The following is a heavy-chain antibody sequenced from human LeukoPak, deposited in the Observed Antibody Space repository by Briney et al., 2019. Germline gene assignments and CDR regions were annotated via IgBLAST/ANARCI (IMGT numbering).Heavy chain of an antibody. V-gene: IGHV3-23*01. CDR1: GFPFSSYA. D-gene: IGHD2/OR15-2a*01. CDR2: ISGSGGST. J-gene: IGHJ4*02. Sequence: GGSLRLSCAASGFPFSSYAMSWVRPAPGKGLEWVSAISGSGGSTYYADSVKGRFAISRDNSKNTLYLQMNSLRAEDTAVYYCSFLPSGVDYWGQGTLVTVSS. CDR3: SFLPSGVDY.